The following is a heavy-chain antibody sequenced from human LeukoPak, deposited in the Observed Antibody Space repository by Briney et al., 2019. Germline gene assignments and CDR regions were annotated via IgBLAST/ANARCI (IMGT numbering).Heavy chain of an antibody. CDR1: GFTFSTYW. Sequence: GGSLRLSCAASGFTFSTYWMHWVRRAPGKGLAWVSRINSDGSHTSYADSVKGRFTISRDNAKKTLYLQMNNLRAEDTAVYYCATGGGGSEYWGQGTLVTVSS. V-gene: IGHV3-74*01. D-gene: IGHD3-16*01. CDR3: ATGGGGSEY. CDR2: INSDGSHT. J-gene: IGHJ4*02.